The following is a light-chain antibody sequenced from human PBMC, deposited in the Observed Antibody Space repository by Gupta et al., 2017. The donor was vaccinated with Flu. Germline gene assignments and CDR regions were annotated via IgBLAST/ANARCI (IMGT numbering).Light chain of an antibody. J-gene: IGKJ2*01. V-gene: IGKV1-39*01. Sequence: DIQMTQSPSSLSASVGDRVTITCRPSQRISKYLNWYQQIPGRAPKLLISAASTLQNGVPPRFSGSGSGTDFTLIITKLQAEDSATYFCQQSVSVPHTFGEGTKLEIE. CDR1: QRISKY. CDR3: QQSVSVPHT. CDR2: AAS.